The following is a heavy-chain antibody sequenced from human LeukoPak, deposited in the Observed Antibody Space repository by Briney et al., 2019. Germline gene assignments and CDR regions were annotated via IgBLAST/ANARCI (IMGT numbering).Heavy chain of an antibody. CDR3: ARNSYYCNSGEGAFDI. V-gene: IGHV4-30-2*01. Sequence: SETLSLTCGVSGASVSSIGYSWSWIRQPPGRGLEWIGYIYQSGSTSYNPSLQSRVTISIDRSKNQFSLNLSSVTAADTAVYYCARNSYYCNSGEGAFDIWGQGTMVTVSS. CDR2: IYQSGST. CDR1: GASVSSIGYS. D-gene: IGHD2/OR15-2a*01. J-gene: IGHJ3*02.